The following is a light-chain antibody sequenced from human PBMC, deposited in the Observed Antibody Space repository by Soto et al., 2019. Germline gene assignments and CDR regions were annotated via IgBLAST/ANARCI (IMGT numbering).Light chain of an antibody. CDR2: AAS. Sequence: DIQMTQSPSSVSASVGDRVIITCRASQGISDWLAWYQQKPGTAPQLLIYAASKLLRGVPSRFNGSGSGTDFTLTIISLQPEDFTTYYCLPADSFPLTFGGGTKVDI. CDR1: QGISDW. J-gene: IGKJ4*01. CDR3: LPADSFPLT. V-gene: IGKV1D-12*01.